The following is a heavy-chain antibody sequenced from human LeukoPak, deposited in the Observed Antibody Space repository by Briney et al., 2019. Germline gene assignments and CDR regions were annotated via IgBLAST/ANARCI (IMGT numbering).Heavy chain of an antibody. CDR3: AKASIVVVPAAIFD. CDR2: ISYDGSNK. Sequence: GRSLRLSCAASGFSFSSYAMHWVRQAPGKGLEWVAVISYDGSNKYYADSVKGRFTISRDNSKNTLYLQMNSLRAEDTAVYYCAKASIVVVPAAIFDWGQGTLVTVSS. V-gene: IGHV3-30*04. D-gene: IGHD2-2*01. J-gene: IGHJ4*02. CDR1: GFSFSSYA.